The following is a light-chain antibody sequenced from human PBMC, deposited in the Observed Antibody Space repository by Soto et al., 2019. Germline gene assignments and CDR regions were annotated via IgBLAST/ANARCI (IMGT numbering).Light chain of an antibody. V-gene: IGKV1-5*01. CDR2: AAS. CDR1: QSISNW. J-gene: IGKJ2*01. CDR3: QQYDIHST. Sequence: DIQMTQSPSTLSASVGDRVTITCRASQSISNWLAWYQQKPGKAPNLLIYAASSLQSGLPSRFSGSGSGTEFTLTITSLQADDFATYYCQQYDIHSTFGQGTKLEIK.